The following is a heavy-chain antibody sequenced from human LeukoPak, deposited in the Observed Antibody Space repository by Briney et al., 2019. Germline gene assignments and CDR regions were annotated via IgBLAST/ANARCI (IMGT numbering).Heavy chain of an antibody. CDR1: GGSISNYY. CDR3: ARGGSYLGHCDY. J-gene: IGHJ4*02. Sequence: PSETLSLTCTASGGSISNYYWSWIRQPPGKGLEWIGYIYDSGSTNYNPSLKSRVTISVDTSKNKFSLKLSSVTAADTAVYYCARGGSYLGHCDYWGQGSLVTVSS. D-gene: IGHD1-26*01. V-gene: IGHV4-59*01. CDR2: IYDSGST.